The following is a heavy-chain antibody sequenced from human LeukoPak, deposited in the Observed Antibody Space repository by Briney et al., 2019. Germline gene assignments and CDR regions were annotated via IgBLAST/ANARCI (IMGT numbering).Heavy chain of an antibody. V-gene: IGHV4-4*07. CDR1: GGSISSYS. D-gene: IGHD2-15*01. CDR2: MYTSGIT. Sequence: SETLSLTCTVSGGSISSYSWSWIRQPAGKGLEWIGHMYTSGITNYNPSLKSRVTMSVDTSKKQFSLKLSSVTAAVTAVYYCASRDANTAAAFDIWGQGTMLTVSS. CDR3: ASRDANTAAAFDI. J-gene: IGHJ3*02.